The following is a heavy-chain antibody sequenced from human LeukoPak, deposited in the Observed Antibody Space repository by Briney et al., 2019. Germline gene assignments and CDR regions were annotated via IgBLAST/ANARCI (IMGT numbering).Heavy chain of an antibody. CDR2: NNPSGGST. Sequence: ASVKVSCKASGYTFTSCYMHWVRQAPGQGLEWMGINNPSGGSTSYAQKFQGRVTMTRDTSTSTVYMELSSLRSEDTAVYYCARDLGTATSNDYWGQGTLVTVSS. CDR3: ARDLGTATSNDY. D-gene: IGHD5-18*01. V-gene: IGHV1-46*01. J-gene: IGHJ4*02. CDR1: GYTFTSCY.